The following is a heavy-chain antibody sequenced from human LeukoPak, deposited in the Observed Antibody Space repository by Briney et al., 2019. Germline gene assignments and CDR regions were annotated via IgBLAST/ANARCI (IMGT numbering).Heavy chain of an antibody. CDR1: GGSIRSSNYY. D-gene: IGHD6-13*01. V-gene: IGHV4-39*01. CDR3: TTSYSTSWPEIDY. J-gene: IGHJ4*02. CDR2: VSYSGST. Sequence: SSETLSLTCTVSGGSIRSSNYYWGWIRQPPGKGLEWIGTVSYSGSTYYNPSLKSRVTISVDKSENQFSLKLSSVTAADTAVYYCTTSYSTSWPEIDYWGQGTLVTVSS.